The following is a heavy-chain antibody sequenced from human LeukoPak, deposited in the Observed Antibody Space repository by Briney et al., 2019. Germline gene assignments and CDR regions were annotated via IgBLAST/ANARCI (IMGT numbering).Heavy chain of an antibody. J-gene: IGHJ5*02. D-gene: IGHD2-21*01. V-gene: IGHV3-23*01. CDR3: ARGIPNWFDP. CDR2: IDKNDATT. CDR1: GFTFSNYA. Sequence: GGSLRLSCAASGFTFSNYAMSWVRQAPGKGLEWVSSIDKNDATTNYADSVRGRFTISRDNSKNTLHLQMSSLRAEDTAVYYCARGIPNWFDPCGEGTLVTVSP.